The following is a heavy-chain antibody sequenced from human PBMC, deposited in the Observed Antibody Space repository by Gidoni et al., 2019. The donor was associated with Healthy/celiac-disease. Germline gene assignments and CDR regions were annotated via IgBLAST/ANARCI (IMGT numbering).Heavy chain of an antibody. Sequence: QVQLVESGGGVVQPGRSLRLPCAASGFTFSSYGIHWFRQAPGKGLEWVAVIWYDGSNKYYAAAVKGRFTIARDNSKNTLYLQMNSLRAEDTAVYSCARDRGYYGSGSYYMGYYFDYWGQGTLVTVSS. CDR3: ARDRGYYGSGSYYMGYYFDY. V-gene: IGHV3-33*01. J-gene: IGHJ4*02. D-gene: IGHD3-10*01. CDR1: GFTFSSYG. CDR2: IWYDGSNK.